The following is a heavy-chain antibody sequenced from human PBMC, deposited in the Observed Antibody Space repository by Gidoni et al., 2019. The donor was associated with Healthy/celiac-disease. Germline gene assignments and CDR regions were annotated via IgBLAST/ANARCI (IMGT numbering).Heavy chain of an antibody. Sequence: QVQLGESGGGVVHPGRSLRLSCPASGFTVSSYGRHWVRQAPGKGLEWVAVISYDGSNKYDADSVKGRFTIARDKSKNTLYLQMNSLRAEDTAVYYWAKDRLFVRDGEQPDSGYWGQGTLVTVSS. J-gene: IGHJ4*02. CDR1: GFTVSSYG. CDR3: AKDRLFVRDGEQPDSGY. CDR2: ISYDGSNK. D-gene: IGHD3-22*01. V-gene: IGHV3-30*18.